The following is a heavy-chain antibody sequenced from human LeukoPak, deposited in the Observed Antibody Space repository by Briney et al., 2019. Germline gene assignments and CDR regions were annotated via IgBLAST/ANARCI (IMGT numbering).Heavy chain of an antibody. CDR2: IRGKAYGMTS. Sequence: GGSLRLSCSASGFTFGDYAMSWVRQAPGKGLEWVGFIRGKAYGMTSEYAASVKGRFSCSRDDSKSIAYLQMNSLKTEDTAVYYCARGTGIAAAGTGRLLGFWGQGTLVTVSS. CDR1: GFTFGDYA. CDR3: ARGTGIAAAGTGRLLGF. J-gene: IGHJ4*02. V-gene: IGHV3-49*04. D-gene: IGHD6-13*01.